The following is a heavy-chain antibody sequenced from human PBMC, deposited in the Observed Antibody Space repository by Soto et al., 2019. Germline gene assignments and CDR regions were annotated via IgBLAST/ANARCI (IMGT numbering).Heavy chain of an antibody. D-gene: IGHD3-16*01. Sequence: QITLKESGPTLVKPTQTLTLTCTFSGFSLTTRGVGVGWIRQPPGKALECLALIYWDDDKRYSPSLQSRLSITKDTSKNQVVLIMTNVDPVDTATHYCAHIPNYYQYDWFDPWGQGTLVSVSS. V-gene: IGHV2-5*02. J-gene: IGHJ5*02. CDR3: AHIPNYYQYDWFDP. CDR2: IYWDDDK. CDR1: GFSLTTRGVG.